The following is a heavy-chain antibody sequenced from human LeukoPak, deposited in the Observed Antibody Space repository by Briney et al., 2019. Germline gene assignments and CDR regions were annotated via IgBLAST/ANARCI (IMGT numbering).Heavy chain of an antibody. V-gene: IGHV4-61*01. J-gene: IGHJ3*02. Sequence: SETLSLTCTVSGGSVSSGSYYWSWIRQPPGKGLEWIGYIYYSGSTNYNPSLKSRVTISIDTSKNQFSLKLSSVTAADTAVYYCARGSPRRVFLDAFDIWGQGTMVTVSS. CDR3: ARGSPRRVFLDAFDI. CDR1: GGSVSSGSYY. CDR2: IYYSGST. D-gene: IGHD5-24*01.